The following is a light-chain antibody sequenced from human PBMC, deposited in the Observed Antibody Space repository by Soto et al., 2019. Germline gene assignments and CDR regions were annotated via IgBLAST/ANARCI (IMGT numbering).Light chain of an antibody. CDR3: AAWDDSLRGQWV. Sequence: QSVLTQPPSASGTPGQTVTIPCSGSSSNIGSNFVYWYQQVPGMAPKLLIYYNNERPSGVPDRVSGSKSGTSASLASSGLRSEEEADYYCAAWDDSLRGQWVFGGGTKVTVL. V-gene: IGLV1-47*02. J-gene: IGLJ3*02. CDR1: SSNIGSNF. CDR2: YNN.